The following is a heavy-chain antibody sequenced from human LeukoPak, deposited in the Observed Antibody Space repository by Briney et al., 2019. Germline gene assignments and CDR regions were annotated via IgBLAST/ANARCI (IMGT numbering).Heavy chain of an antibody. D-gene: IGHD3-10*01. J-gene: IGHJ4*02. CDR1: GFTVSSNY. CDR3: ARDNGSGKYYFDY. CDR2: IYRGRST. V-gene: IGHV3-66*02. Sequence: PGGSLRLSCAASGFTVSSNYMSWVRQAPGKGLESSSVIYRGRSTYYADSVKGRFTISRDNSKNTLYLQMNSLRAEDTAVYYCARDNGSGKYYFDYWGQGTLVTVSS.